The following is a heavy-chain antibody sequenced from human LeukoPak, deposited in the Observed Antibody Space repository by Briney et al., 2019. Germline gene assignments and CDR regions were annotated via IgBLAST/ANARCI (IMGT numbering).Heavy chain of an antibody. Sequence: PGGSLRLSCAASGFTFSSYAMSWVRQAPGKGLKWVSAISGSGGSTYYADSVKGRFTISRDNSKNTLYLQMNSLRAEDTAVYYCAKDEAMVQGVRIFDYWGQGTLVTVSS. D-gene: IGHD3-10*01. CDR1: GFTFSSYA. CDR2: ISGSGGST. J-gene: IGHJ4*02. V-gene: IGHV3-23*01. CDR3: AKDEAMVQGVRIFDY.